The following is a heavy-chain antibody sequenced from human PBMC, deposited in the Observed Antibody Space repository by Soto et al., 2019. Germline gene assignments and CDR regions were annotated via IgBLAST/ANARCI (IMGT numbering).Heavy chain of an antibody. CDR2: IIPIFGTA. CDR3: PTRWGASTNERDY. Sequence: VASVKVSFKASGGTFSSYAISWLRQAPGQGLEWMAGIIPIFGTANYAQKFQGRVTITAHESTSTAYMELTSLRSEETPLYYFPTRWGASTNERDYWGQGTLVTVSS. J-gene: IGHJ4*02. D-gene: IGHD1-26*01. CDR1: GGTFSSYA. V-gene: IGHV1-69*13.